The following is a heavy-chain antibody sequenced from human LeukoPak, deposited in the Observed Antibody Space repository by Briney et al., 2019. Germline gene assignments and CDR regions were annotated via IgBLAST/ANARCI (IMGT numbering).Heavy chain of an antibody. Sequence: GGTLRLSCAASGFTFSDNYMSWTRQPPGKGGEGVSYNSCSWSTIYYADSVKGRFTIYRDNAKNSLYLQMNSLRAEDTAVYYCARDGGSYYYYYYMDVWGKGTTVTVSS. CDR3: ARDGGSYYYYYYMDV. V-gene: IGHV3-11*04. D-gene: IGHD1-26*01. CDR2: NSCSWSTI. CDR1: GFTFSDNY. J-gene: IGHJ6*03.